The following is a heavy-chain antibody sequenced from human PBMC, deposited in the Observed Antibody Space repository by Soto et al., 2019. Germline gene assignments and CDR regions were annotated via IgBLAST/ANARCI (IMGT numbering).Heavy chain of an antibody. CDR2: INHSGST. CDR1: GGSFSGYY. Sequence: SETLSLTCAVYGGSFSGYYWSWIRQPPGKGLEWIGEINHSGSTNYNPSLKSRVTISVDTSKNQFSLKLSSVTAADTAVYYCARGRGQLVVRFDYYYYYGMDVWGQGTTVTVSS. CDR3: ARGRGQLVVRFDYYYYYGMDV. D-gene: IGHD6-6*01. J-gene: IGHJ6*02. V-gene: IGHV4-34*01.